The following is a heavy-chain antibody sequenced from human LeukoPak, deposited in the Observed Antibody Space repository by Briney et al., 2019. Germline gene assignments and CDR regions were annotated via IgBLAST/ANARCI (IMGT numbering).Heavy chain of an antibody. Sequence: PSETLSLTCTVSSGSISSSSYYWGWIRQPPGKGLEWIGSIYYSGSTYYNPSLKSRVTMSVDTSKNQFSLKVNSVTAADTAVYYCARDLLGRGGSFDYWGQGTLVTVSS. CDR3: ARDLLGRGGSFDY. D-gene: IGHD3-10*01. V-gene: IGHV4-39*07. CDR2: IYYSGST. CDR1: SGSISSSSYY. J-gene: IGHJ4*02.